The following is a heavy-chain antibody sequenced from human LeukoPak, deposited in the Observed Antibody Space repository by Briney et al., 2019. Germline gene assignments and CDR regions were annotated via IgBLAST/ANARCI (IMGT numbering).Heavy chain of an antibody. J-gene: IGHJ4*02. CDR2: IYYSGST. CDR3: ARGGGYYGSGSYAY. D-gene: IGHD3-10*01. V-gene: IGHV4-59*01. Sequence: SETLSLTCTVSGGSISSYYWSWIRQPPGKGLEWIGYIYYSGSTNYNPSLKSRVTISVDTSKNQFSLKLSSVTAADTAVYYCARGGGYYGSGSYAYWGQGTLVTVSS. CDR1: GGSISSYY.